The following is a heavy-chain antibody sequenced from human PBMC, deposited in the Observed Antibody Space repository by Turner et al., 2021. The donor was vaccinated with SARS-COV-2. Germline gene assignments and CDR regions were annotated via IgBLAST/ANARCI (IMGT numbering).Heavy chain of an antibody. Sequence: QLQLQQWGAGLLKPSETLSLTCAVYGGSFSGYYWSWIRQPPGKGLEWIGEINHSGSNNYNPSLKSRVTISVDTSKNQFSLKLSSVTAADTAVYYCARGPYAVTGPFDYWGQGTLVTVSS. CDR1: GGSFSGYY. V-gene: IGHV4-34*01. CDR3: ARGPYAVTGPFDY. D-gene: IGHD2-21*02. CDR2: INHSGSN. J-gene: IGHJ4*02.